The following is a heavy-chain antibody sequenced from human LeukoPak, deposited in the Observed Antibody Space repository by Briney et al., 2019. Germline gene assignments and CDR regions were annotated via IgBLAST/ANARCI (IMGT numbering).Heavy chain of an antibody. CDR3: VKDDIVTGYPTPCAY. V-gene: IGHV3-48*04. J-gene: IGHJ4*02. D-gene: IGHD3-9*01. CDR2: ISGSGSNI. CDR1: RFTFNTYS. Sequence: GGSLRLSCAASRFTFNTYSMNWVRQAPGKGLEWVSYISGSGSNIYYADSVKGRFTISRDNAKNSLYLQMNSLRAEDTAVYYWVKDDIVTGYPTPCAYWGKGTLVTVSS.